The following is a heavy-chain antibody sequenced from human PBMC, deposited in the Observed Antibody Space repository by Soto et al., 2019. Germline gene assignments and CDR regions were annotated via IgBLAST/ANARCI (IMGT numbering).Heavy chain of an antibody. CDR1: GFTFSSYG. V-gene: IGHV3-30*18. CDR2: ISYDGSNK. CDR3: AKDRPRWLLGYHFDD. D-gene: IGHD7-27*01. Sequence: QVHLVESGGGVVQPGRSLRLSCAASGFTFSSYGMHWVRQAPGKGLEWVAVISYDGSNKYYGDSVKGRFTISRDNYKNTLYLQMNSLRPEDTAVYFCAKDRPRWLLGYHFDDWGQGTLVTVSS. J-gene: IGHJ4*02.